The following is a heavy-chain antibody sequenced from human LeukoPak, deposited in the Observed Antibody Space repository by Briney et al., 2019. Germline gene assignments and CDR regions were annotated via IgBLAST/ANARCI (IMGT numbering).Heavy chain of an antibody. J-gene: IGHJ4*02. V-gene: IGHV4-34*01. CDR2: INHSRST. CDR3: ARGNPDYFDY. Sequence: SETLSLTCAVYGGSFSGYYWSWIRQPPGKGLEWIGEINHSRSTNYNPSLKSRVTISVDTSKNQFSLKLSSVTAADTAVYYCARGNPDYFDYWGQGTLVTVSS. CDR1: GGSFSGYY.